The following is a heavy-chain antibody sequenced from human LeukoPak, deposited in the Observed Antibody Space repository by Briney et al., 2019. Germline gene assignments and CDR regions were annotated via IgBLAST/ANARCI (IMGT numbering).Heavy chain of an antibody. CDR1: GYTFTSYG. Sequence: GASVKVSCKASGYTFTSYGISWVRQAPGQGLEWMGWISAYNGNTNHAQKLQGRVTMTTDTSTSTAYMELRSLRSDDTAVYYCARAIVGAPLYYYYMDVWGKGTTVTVSS. CDR3: ARAIVGAPLYYYYMDV. J-gene: IGHJ6*03. D-gene: IGHD1-26*01. V-gene: IGHV1-18*01. CDR2: ISAYNGNT.